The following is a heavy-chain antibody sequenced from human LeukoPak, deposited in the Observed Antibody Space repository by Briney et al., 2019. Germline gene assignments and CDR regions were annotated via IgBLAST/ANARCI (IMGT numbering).Heavy chain of an antibody. CDR1: GFIFSSCW. CDR2: IKQDASEK. D-gene: IGHD3-10*01. V-gene: IGHV3-7*01. CDR3: ARFRSGSYYRENFDY. Sequence: GGSLRLSCSASGFIFSSCWMSWVRQAPGKGLEWVATIKQDASEKYYVDSVEGRFIISRDNAKNSLYLQMNSLRVEDTAVYYCARFRSGSYYRENFDYWGQGTLVTVSS. J-gene: IGHJ4*02.